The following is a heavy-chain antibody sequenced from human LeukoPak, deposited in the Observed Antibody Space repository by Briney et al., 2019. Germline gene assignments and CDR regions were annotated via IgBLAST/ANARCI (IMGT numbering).Heavy chain of an antibody. CDR1: GFTFSKYW. D-gene: IGHD3-22*01. CDR3: AKDRSYYYDSSGYYTQYTYFDY. J-gene: IGHJ4*02. CDR2: ISGSGGST. V-gene: IGHV3-23*01. Sequence: GGSLRLSCAASGFTFSKYWMSWVRQAPGKGLEWVSAISGSGGSTYYADSVKGRFTISRDNSKNTLYLQMNSLRAEDTAVYYCAKDRSYYYDSSGYYTQYTYFDYWGQGTLVTVSS.